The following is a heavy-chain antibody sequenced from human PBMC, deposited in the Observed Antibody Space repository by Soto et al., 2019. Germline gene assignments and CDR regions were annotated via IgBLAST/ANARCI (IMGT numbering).Heavy chain of an antibody. CDR3: ARDQGGEFLKGSGMDV. D-gene: IGHD3-10*01. J-gene: IGHJ6*02. Sequence: QVQLQESGPGLVKPSETLSLTCTVSGDSISRYYWSWIRLSPGKGLEWIGYLYYSGETNYNPSVKRRVTISVDRTKNQFSLKLSSVTAADTAVYYSARDQGGEFLKGSGMDVWGQGTTVTVSS. V-gene: IGHV4-59*01. CDR2: LYYSGET. CDR1: GDSISRYY.